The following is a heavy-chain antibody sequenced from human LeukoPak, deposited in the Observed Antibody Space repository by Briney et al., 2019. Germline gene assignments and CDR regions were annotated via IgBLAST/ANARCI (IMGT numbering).Heavy chain of an antibody. Sequence: SETLSLTCTVSGGSISSSSYYWGWIRQPPGKGLEWIGSIYYSGNTYYNPSLKSRVTISVDTSKNQFSLKLNSVTAADTAVHYCARDNAPYCSGGSCYSPGWFDPWGQGTLVTVSS. CDR3: ARDNAPYCSGGSCYSPGWFDP. CDR1: GGSISSSSYY. J-gene: IGHJ5*02. V-gene: IGHV4-39*07. CDR2: IYYSGNT. D-gene: IGHD2-15*01.